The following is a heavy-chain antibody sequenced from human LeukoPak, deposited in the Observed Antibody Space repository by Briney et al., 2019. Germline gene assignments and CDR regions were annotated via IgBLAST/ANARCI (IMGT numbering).Heavy chain of an antibody. CDR2: ISGSGGST. V-gene: IGHV3-23*01. CDR3: AKVLQLLFYFDY. D-gene: IGHD2-2*01. CDR1: GFTFSSYA. Sequence: TGGSLRLSCAASGFTFSSYAMSWVRQAPGKGLEWVSAISGSGGSTYYADSVKGRFTISRDNSKNTLYLQMNSLRAEDTAVYYCAKVLQLLFYFDYWGQGTLVTVSS. J-gene: IGHJ4*02.